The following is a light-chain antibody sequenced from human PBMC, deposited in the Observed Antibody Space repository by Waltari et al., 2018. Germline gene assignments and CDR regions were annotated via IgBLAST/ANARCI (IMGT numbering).Light chain of an antibody. CDR2: GAS. J-gene: IGKJ1*01. Sequence: EIVLMLSRGTSSLSLGERATFSCRARQIVSSSYLAWYQQKLGQAPRVLIHGASNRATGIPDRFSGSGSGTDFTLTISRLEPEDFAVYYCQQYGSSPWTFGQGTKVEIK. CDR3: QQYGSSPWT. CDR1: QIVSSSY. V-gene: IGKV3-20*01.